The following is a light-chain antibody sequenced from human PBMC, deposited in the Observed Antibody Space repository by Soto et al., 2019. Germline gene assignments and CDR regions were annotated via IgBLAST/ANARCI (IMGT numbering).Light chain of an antibody. J-gene: IGLJ2*01. CDR2: LEGSGSY. Sequence: QLVLTQSSSASASLGSSVTLTCTLSSGHSSYIIAWHQQQPGKAPRYLMKLEGSGSYNKGSGVPDRFSGSSSGADRYLTISTLQSEDEADYYCETWDSNTLVFGGGTQLTVL. CDR3: ETWDSNTLV. CDR1: SGHSSYI. V-gene: IGLV4-60*03.